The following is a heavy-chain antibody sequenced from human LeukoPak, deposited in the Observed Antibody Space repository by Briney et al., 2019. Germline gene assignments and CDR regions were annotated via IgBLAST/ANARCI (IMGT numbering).Heavy chain of an antibody. D-gene: IGHD3-22*01. J-gene: IGHJ3*02. CDR1: GFTFSSTW. V-gene: IGHV3-74*03. CDR2: IERDGRRS. CDR3: AKVLGSYYDSSGYSDAFDI. Sequence: PGGALLLSCAASGFTFSSTWMQWVRQVPGRELVWVARIERDGRRSTYGESVKGPFTNSRDNAKNTLYLEMSSLRDEDTAVYYCAKVLGSYYDSSGYSDAFDIWGQGTMVTVSS.